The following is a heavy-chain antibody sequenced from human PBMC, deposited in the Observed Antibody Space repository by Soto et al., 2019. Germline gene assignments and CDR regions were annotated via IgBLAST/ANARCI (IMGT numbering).Heavy chain of an antibody. V-gene: IGHV3-33*01. CDR1: GFTFRSYG. Sequence: QMQLVESGGGLVKPGRPLSLSWAAPGFTFRSYGIHWVRQAPGKGLEWVALIWFDGSKKYYVDSVKGRFAVSRDNSKNTLYLQMNSLRVEDTAVYYCARDRLVPYGYGMDVWGQGTTVTVSS. J-gene: IGHJ6*02. D-gene: IGHD2-2*01. CDR3: ARDRLVPYGYGMDV. CDR2: IWFDGSKK.